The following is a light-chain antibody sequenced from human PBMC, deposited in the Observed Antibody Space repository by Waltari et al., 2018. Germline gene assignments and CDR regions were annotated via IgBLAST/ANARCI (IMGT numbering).Light chain of an antibody. V-gene: IGKV1-5*03. CDR2: KAS. Sequence: DIQMTQSPSTLSASVGDRVTITCRASQSISSWVAWYQQKPGTAPKLLFYKASTLETGVPSRFSGSGFGTEFTLTISSLQPDDFATYYCQQYNTYSAFGPGTKVDI. CDR1: QSISSW. CDR3: QQYNTYSA. J-gene: IGKJ3*01.